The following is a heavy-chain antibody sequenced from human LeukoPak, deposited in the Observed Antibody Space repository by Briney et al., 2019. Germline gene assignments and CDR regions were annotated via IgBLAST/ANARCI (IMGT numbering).Heavy chain of an antibody. Sequence: GRPLRHSCAACGFTFSRDGMHWVREAPGKGLEWVAVISYDGSNKYYADSVKGRFTISRDNSKNTLYLQMNSLRAEDTAVYYCAKDRRRYCSGGSCYVDYFDYWGQGTLVTVSS. J-gene: IGHJ4*02. V-gene: IGHV3-30*18. CDR3: AKDRRRYCSGGSCYVDYFDY. D-gene: IGHD2-15*01. CDR1: GFTFSRDG. CDR2: ISYDGSNK.